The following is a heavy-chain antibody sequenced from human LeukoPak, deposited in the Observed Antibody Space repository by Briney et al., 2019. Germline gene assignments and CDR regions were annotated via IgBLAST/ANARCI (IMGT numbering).Heavy chain of an antibody. CDR2: INHSGST. V-gene: IGHV4-34*01. Sequence: SETLSLTCAVYGGSFSGYYWSWIRQPPGKGLEWIGEINHSGSTNYNPSLKSRVTISVDTSKDQFSLKLSSVTAADTAVYYCAPLGGSFDYWGQGTLVTVSS. J-gene: IGHJ4*02. CDR1: GGSFSGYY. CDR3: APLGGSFDY.